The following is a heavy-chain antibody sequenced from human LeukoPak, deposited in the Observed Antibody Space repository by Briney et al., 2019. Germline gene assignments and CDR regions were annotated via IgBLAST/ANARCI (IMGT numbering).Heavy chain of an antibody. V-gene: IGHV4-39*07. CDR1: GGSISSGGYY. J-gene: IGHJ6*02. CDR2: INHSGST. CDR3: ARGWGQQQRYYYGMDV. Sequence: KPSETLSLTCTVSGGSISSGGYYWSWIRQPPGKGLEWIGEINHSGSTNYNPSLKSRVTISVDTSKNQFSLKLRSVTAADTAVYYCARGWGQQQRYYYGMDVWGQGTTVTVSS. D-gene: IGHD6-13*01.